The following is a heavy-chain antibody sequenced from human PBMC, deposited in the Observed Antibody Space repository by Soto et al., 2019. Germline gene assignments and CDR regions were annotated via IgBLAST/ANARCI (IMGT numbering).Heavy chain of an antibody. CDR2: MNPNSGNT. Sequence: QVQLVQSGAEVKKPGASVKVSCKASGYTFTSYDINWVRQATGQGLEWMGWMNPNSGNTGYAQKFQGRVTMTRNSSISAAYMELSSLRSEDTAVYYCARDHSSGWYGPYYYYGMDVWVQGTTVTVSS. J-gene: IGHJ6*02. CDR1: GYTFTSYD. CDR3: ARDHSSGWYGPYYYYGMDV. D-gene: IGHD6-19*01. V-gene: IGHV1-8*01.